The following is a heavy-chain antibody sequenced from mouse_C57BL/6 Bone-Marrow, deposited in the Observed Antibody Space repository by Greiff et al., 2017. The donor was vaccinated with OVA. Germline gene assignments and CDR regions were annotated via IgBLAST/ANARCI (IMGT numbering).Heavy chain of an antibody. V-gene: IGHV5-6*01. Sequence: DVQLVESGGDLVKPGGSLKLSCAASGFTFSSYGMSWVRQTPDKRLEWVATISSGGSYTYYPDSVKGRFTISRDNAKNTLYLQMSSLKSEDTAMYYCARQGDYSNPWFAYWGQGTLVTVSA. CDR2: ISSGGSYT. CDR3: ARQGDYSNPWFAY. D-gene: IGHD2-5*01. CDR1: GFTFSSYG. J-gene: IGHJ3*01.